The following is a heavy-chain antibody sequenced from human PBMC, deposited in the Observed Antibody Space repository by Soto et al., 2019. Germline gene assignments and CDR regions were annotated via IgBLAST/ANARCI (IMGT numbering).Heavy chain of an antibody. CDR3: AHIVVAGLGYYFDY. CDR1: GFSLSSTRMA. D-gene: IGHD6-19*01. J-gene: IGHJ4*02. CDR2: IYWDVDK. Sequence: QITLKESGPTLVKPTQTLTLTCTFSGFSLSSTRMAVGWIRQPPGKALEWLALIYWDVDKHYSPFLKSRLTITKDTSKNQVVLTMSNMDPVDTARYYCAHIVVAGLGYYFDYWGQGTLVTVSS. V-gene: IGHV2-5*02.